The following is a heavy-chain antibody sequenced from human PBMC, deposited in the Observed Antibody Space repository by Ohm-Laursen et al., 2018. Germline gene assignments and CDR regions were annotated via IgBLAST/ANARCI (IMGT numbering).Heavy chain of an antibody. CDR1: GFTFSTYA. CDR3: ARIGDLDDFWSGPDAFDI. Sequence: SLRLSCAASGFTFSTYAMNWVRQAPGEGLEWVSCIIGNGAKTYYADSVKGRFTISRDNSKNTLYLQMNSLRTEDTAVYYCARIGDLDDFWSGPDAFDIWGQGTMVTVSS. J-gene: IGHJ3*02. D-gene: IGHD3-3*01. CDR2: IIGNGAKT. V-gene: IGHV3-23*01.